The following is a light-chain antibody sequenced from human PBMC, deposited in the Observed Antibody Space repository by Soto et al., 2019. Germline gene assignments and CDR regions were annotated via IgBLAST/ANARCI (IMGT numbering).Light chain of an antibody. CDR3: QQSYNTPLT. V-gene: IGKV1-39*01. CDR2: DAS. CDR1: QTIGTY. J-gene: IGKJ1*01. Sequence: IEVTQSPSSLAASLGDRVTITCRASQTIGTYVNWYRQKSGAAPELLIYDASTLQSGVPSRFRGGASGTDFPLTISSLQLYDFATYYCQQSYNTPLTFGQGTKEEIK.